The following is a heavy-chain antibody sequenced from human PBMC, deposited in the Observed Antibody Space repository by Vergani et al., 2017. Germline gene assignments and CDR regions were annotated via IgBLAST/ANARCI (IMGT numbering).Heavy chain of an antibody. CDR3: ARVSAPNAFDI. Sequence: QDQLVQSGAEVKKPGSSVKVSCKASGGTFSSYTISWVRQAPGQGLEWMGRIIPILGIANYAQKFQGRVTITADKSTSTAYMELSSLRSEDTAVYYCARVSAPNAFDIWGQGTMVTVSS. V-gene: IGHV1-69*02. CDR2: IIPILGIA. J-gene: IGHJ3*02. CDR1: GGTFSSYT.